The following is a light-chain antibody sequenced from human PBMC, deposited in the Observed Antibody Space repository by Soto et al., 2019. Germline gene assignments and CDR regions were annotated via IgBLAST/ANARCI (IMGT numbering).Light chain of an antibody. J-gene: IGKJ1*01. CDR1: QSLIHSDGNTY. V-gene: IGKV2-30*02. CDR3: MQGTHWPWT. Sequence: DVVMTQSPLSLPVTLGQPASISCRSSQSLIHSDGNTYLNWFQQRPGQSARRLIYEVSDRDSRVPDRFSGRGSGTDFTLQISRLEAEDVAVYYCMQGTHWPWTFGQGTEGEIK. CDR2: EVS.